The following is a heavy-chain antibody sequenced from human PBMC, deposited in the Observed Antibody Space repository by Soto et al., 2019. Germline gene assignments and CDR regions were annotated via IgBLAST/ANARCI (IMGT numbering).Heavy chain of an antibody. J-gene: IGHJ4*02. D-gene: IGHD6-13*01. CDR1: GFTFSSYS. CDR3: ARGGLSSSWSLDY. V-gene: IGHV3-21*01. Sequence: EVQLVESGGGLVKPGGSLRLSCAASGFTFSSYSMNWVRQAPGKGLEWVSSISSSSSYIYYADSVKGRFTISRDNAKNSLYLQMNSLRDEDTAVYSCARGGLSSSWSLDYWGQGTLVTVSS. CDR2: ISSSSSYI.